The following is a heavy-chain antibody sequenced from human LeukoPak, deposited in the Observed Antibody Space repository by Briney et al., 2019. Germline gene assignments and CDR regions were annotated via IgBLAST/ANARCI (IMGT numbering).Heavy chain of an antibody. J-gene: IGHJ4*02. V-gene: IGHV4-34*01. CDR1: GGSFSGYY. Sequence: SETLSLTCAVYGGSFSGYYWSWIRQPPGKGLEWIGEINHSGSTNYNPSLKSRVTISVDTSKNQFSLKLSSVTAADTAVYYCARGGYSPFDHWGQGTLVTVSS. CDR2: INHSGST. CDR3: ARGGYSPFDH. D-gene: IGHD5-18*01.